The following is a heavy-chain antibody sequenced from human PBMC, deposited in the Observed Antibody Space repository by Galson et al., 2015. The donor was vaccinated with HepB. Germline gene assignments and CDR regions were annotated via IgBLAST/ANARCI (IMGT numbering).Heavy chain of an antibody. CDR1: RAIFDSNT. V-gene: IGHV1-69*08. CDR3: ARDQRNDYGDFENVIDI. D-gene: IGHD4-17*01. Sequence: SVKVSCKASRAIFDSNTLSWVRQAPGQGLEWMGRILPLLETPTYAQRFQDRLTISADRSTSTVYMELSSLRSDDTAVYYCARDQRNDYGDFENVIDIWGQGTMVTVSP. J-gene: IGHJ3*02. CDR2: ILPLLETP.